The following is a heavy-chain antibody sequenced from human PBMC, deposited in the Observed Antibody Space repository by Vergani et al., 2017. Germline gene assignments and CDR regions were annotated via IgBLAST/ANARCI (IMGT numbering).Heavy chain of an antibody. Sequence: QVQLQESGPGLVKPSQTLSLTCTVSGGSISSGGYYWSWIRQRPGKGLEWIGYIYYSGSTYYNPSLKSRVTISVDTSKNQFSLKLSSVTAADTAVYYCARDGGGGNGAPAGFDPWGQGTLVTVSS. CDR2: IYYSGST. CDR3: ARDGGGGNGAPAGFDP. D-gene: IGHD3-16*01. CDR1: GGSISSGGYY. V-gene: IGHV4-31*03. J-gene: IGHJ5*02.